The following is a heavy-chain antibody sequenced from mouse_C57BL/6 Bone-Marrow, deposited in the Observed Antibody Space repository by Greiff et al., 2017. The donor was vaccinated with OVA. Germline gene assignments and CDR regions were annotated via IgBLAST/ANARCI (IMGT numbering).Heavy chain of an antibody. Sequence: VQLQQSGPELVKPGASVKISCKASGYSFTGYYMNWVKQSPEKSLEWIGEINPSTGGTTYNQKFKAKATLTVDKSSSTAYMQLKSLTSEDSAVYYCARPRYGSSYGFAYWGQGTLVTVSA. CDR2: INPSTGGT. CDR3: ARPRYGSSYGFAY. CDR1: GYSFTGYY. D-gene: IGHD1-1*01. J-gene: IGHJ3*01. V-gene: IGHV1-42*01.